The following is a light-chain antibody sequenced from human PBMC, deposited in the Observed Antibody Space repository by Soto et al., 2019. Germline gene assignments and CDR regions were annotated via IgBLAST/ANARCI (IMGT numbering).Light chain of an antibody. CDR3: SSYTTTNTYV. V-gene: IGLV2-14*01. CDR1: SSDVGGYNY. J-gene: IGLJ1*01. CDR2: EVS. Sequence: QSVLTQPASVSGSPGQSITISCTGTSSDVGGYNYVSWYQQHPGKAPKLMIYEVSNRPSGVSNRFSGSKSGNTASLTIPGLQAEDEADYYCSSYTTTNTYVFGTGTKVTVL.